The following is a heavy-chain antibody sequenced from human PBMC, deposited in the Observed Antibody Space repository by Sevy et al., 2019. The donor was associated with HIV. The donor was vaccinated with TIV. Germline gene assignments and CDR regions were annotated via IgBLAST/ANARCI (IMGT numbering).Heavy chain of an antibody. D-gene: IGHD3-3*01. V-gene: IGHV3-33*01. J-gene: IGHJ3*02. CDR2: IWYDGSYQ. CDR3: ARGLGFLESRLPGAFDI. Sequence: GGSLRLSCAASGFIFSTYAMHWVRQAPGKGLEWVAVIWYDGSYQYYGDSVKGRFTISRDNSKKTLYLQMNSLRAEDTAVYYCARGLGFLESRLPGAFDIWGQGTMVTVSS. CDR1: GFIFSTYA.